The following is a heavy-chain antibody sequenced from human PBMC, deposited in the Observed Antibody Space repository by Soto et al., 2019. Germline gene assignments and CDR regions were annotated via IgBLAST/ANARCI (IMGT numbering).Heavy chain of an antibody. J-gene: IGHJ4*02. CDR3: ARAPQLVAPAATGFDS. Sequence: GGFLRLSCAASGFPFSTYSMSWVRQAPGKGLEWISYISASTLTIFYADSVKGRFTISRDTAQNSLYLQMNSLRDEDTAVYYCARAPQLVAPAATGFDSWGQGTLVTVYS. CDR1: GFPFSTYS. D-gene: IGHD2-2*01. V-gene: IGHV3-48*02. CDR2: ISASTLTI.